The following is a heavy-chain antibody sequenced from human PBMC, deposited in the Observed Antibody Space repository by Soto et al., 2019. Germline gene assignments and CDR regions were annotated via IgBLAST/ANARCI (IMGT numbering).Heavy chain of an antibody. D-gene: IGHD3-9*01. CDR2: IIPIFGTA. V-gene: IGHV1-69*01. CDR1: GGTFSSYA. Sequence: SVKVSCKASGGTFSSYAISWVRQAPGQGLEWMGGIIPIFGTANYAQKFQGRVTITADESTSTAYMELSSLRSEDTAVYYCAGGPPDILTGRYYYYYGMDVWGQGTTVTVSS. CDR3: AGGPPDILTGRYYYYYGMDV. J-gene: IGHJ6*02.